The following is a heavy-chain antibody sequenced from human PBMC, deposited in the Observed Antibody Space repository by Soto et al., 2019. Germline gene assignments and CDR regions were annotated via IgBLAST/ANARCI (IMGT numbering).Heavy chain of an antibody. CDR1: GFTFSSYA. Sequence: GGSLRLSCAASGFTFSSYAMSWVRQAPGKGLEWVSAISGSGGSTYYADSVKGRFTISRDNSKNTLYLQMNSLRAEDTAVYYCAKDAYDSSGYLDNWFDPWGQGTLVTVSS. CDR2: ISGSGGST. CDR3: AKDAYDSSGYLDNWFDP. V-gene: IGHV3-23*01. J-gene: IGHJ5*02. D-gene: IGHD3-22*01.